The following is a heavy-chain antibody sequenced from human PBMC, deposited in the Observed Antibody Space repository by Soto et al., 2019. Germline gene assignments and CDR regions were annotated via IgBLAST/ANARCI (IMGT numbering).Heavy chain of an antibody. J-gene: IGHJ4*02. CDR1: GYTFTSYD. D-gene: IGHD3-10*01. CDR3: ARGWSKRGKGDY. V-gene: IGHV1-8*01. Sequence: GASVKVSCKASGYTFTSYDINWVRQATGQGLEWMGWMNPNSGNTGYAQKFQGRVTMTRNTSIGTAYMELSSLRSEDTAVYYCARGWSKRGKGDYWGQGTLVTVSS. CDR2: MNPNSGNT.